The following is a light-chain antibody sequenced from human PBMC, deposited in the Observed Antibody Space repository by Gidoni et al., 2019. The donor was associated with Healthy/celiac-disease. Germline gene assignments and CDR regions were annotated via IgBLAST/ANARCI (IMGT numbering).Light chain of an antibody. CDR3: QQYNNWTPRT. Sequence: VMTQSPATLSVSPGERATLSCRASQSVSSNLAWYQQKPGQAPRLLIYGASTRATGIPARFRGSGSGTEFTLTISSLQSEDFAVYYCQQYNNWTPRTFGQGTKLEIK. CDR2: GAS. V-gene: IGKV3-15*01. CDR1: QSVSSN. J-gene: IGKJ2*01.